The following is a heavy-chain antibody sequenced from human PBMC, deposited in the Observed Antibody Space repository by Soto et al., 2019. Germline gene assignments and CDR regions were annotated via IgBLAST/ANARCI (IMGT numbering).Heavy chain of an antibody. CDR2: IYWDDDK. J-gene: IGHJ4*02. CDR3: APGSPYRGSGNWGCFNS. V-gene: IGHV2-5*02. D-gene: IGHD1-26*01. Sequence: SGPTLLNPTQTLTLTFTFSGFSLSCNGVGVGWIRQAPGKALEWLAFIYWDDDKRYSPSLKSRLSIITDTSSNQAFLIMPNVCLVDSATFFCAPGSPYRGSGNWGCFNSWGVGTRVTVS. CDR1: GFSLSCNGVG.